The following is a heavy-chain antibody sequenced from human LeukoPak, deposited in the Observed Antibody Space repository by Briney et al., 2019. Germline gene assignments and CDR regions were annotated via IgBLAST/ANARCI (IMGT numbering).Heavy chain of an antibody. V-gene: IGHV3-7*01. CDR2: MNQDGSEI. Sequence: XSXAXXXFTXXXCWMSWVRQAPGKGLEWVANMNQDGSEINYVHSMKGRFTISRDNARNSLYLQMNSLRAEDTAVYYCARDGIVIRFGGQDVWGQGTTVTVS. CDR3: ARDGIVIRFGGQDV. J-gene: IGHJ6*02. D-gene: IGHD3-16*01. CDR1: XFTXXXCW.